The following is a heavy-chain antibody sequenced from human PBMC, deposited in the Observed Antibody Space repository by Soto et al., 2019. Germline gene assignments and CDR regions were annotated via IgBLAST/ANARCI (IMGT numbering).Heavy chain of an antibody. D-gene: IGHD6-6*01. Sequence: SETLSLTCTVSGGSISSSSYYWGWIRQPPGKGLEWIGSIYYSGSTYYNPSLKSRVTISVDTSKNQFSLKLSSVTAADTAVYYCARARPYSSSSLNWFDPWGQGTLVTVSS. V-gene: IGHV4-39*01. CDR3: ARARPYSSSSLNWFDP. CDR1: GGSISSSSYY. CDR2: IYYSGST. J-gene: IGHJ5*02.